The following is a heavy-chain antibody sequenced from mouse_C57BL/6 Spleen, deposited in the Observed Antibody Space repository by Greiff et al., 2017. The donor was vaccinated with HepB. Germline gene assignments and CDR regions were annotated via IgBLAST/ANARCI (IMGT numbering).Heavy chain of an antibody. CDR2: IYPRSGNT. CDR1: GYTFTSYG. V-gene: IGHV1-81*01. Sequence: VKLQESGAELARPGASVKLSCKASGYTFTSYGISWVKQRTGQGLEWIGEIYPRSGNTYYNEKFKGKATLTADKSSSTAYMELRSLTSEDSAVYFCAPYYGSSFDVWGTGTTVTVAS. CDR3: APYYGSSFDV. D-gene: IGHD1-1*01. J-gene: IGHJ1*03.